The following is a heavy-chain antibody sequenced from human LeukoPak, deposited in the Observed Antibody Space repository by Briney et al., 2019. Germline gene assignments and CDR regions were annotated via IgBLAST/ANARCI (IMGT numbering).Heavy chain of an antibody. CDR2: ISPSGGST. D-gene: IGHD1-14*01. CDR3: ASVYLHGMDV. V-gene: IGHV1-46*01. J-gene: IGHJ6*02. Sequence: ASVKVSCMASGYSLTTYYMHWVRQAPGQGLEWMAIISPSGGSTNYAQKFQGRVTMTRDTPTNTVYMEMSSLRIEDTAVYYCASVYLHGMDVWGQGTTVTVSS. CDR1: GYSLTTYY.